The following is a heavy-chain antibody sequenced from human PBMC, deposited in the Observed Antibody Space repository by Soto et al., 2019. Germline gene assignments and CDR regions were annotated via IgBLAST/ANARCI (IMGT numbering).Heavy chain of an antibody. J-gene: IGHJ6*02. CDR3: ARQGRAAATEYYYGMDV. D-gene: IGHD6-13*01. V-gene: IGHV5-51*01. Sequence: GESLKISCQGSGYSFTSYWIGWVRQMPGKGLEWMGIIYPGDSDTRYSPSFQGQVTISADKSISTAYLQWSSLKASDTAMYYCARQGRAAATEYYYGMDVWGQGTTVTVSS. CDR2: IYPGDSDT. CDR1: GYSFTSYW.